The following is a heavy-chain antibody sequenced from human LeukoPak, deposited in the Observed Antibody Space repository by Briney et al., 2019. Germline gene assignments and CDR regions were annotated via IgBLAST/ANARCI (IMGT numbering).Heavy chain of an antibody. CDR1: GFTFSSYA. J-gene: IGHJ3*02. CDR3: AKDSCLSGSCSGGAFGI. V-gene: IGHV3-23*01. Sequence: TGGSLRLSCAASGFTFSSYAMSWVRQAPGKGLEWVSAISGSGGSTYYADSVKGRFTISRDNSKNTLYLQMNSLRAEDTAVYYCAKDSCLSGSCSGGAFGIWGQGTMVTVSS. D-gene: IGHD2-15*01. CDR2: ISGSGGST.